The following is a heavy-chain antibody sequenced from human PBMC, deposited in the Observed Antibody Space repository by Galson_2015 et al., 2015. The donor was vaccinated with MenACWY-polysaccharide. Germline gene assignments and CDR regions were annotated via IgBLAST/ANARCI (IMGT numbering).Heavy chain of an antibody. CDR3: VKDFSGWIRGS. D-gene: IGHD6-19*01. Sequence: SLRLSCAASGFTFSSYAMSWVRQAPGKGLEWVSGINTSGDDTLYADSVKGRFTISRDNSKNTVYLQMNSLRADDTAVYYCVKDFSGWIRGSWGQGTLVTVSS. V-gene: IGHV3-23*01. CDR2: INTSGDDT. J-gene: IGHJ5*02. CDR1: GFTFSSYA.